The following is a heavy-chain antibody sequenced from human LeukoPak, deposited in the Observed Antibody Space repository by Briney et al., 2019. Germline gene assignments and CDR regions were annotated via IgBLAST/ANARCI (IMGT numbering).Heavy chain of an antibody. Sequence: NPWGSLTLYCAAYGLIYCDYYRKRLRQAQGVGLEWFIFICNGGANKNYAHYVKGRFTISRDNDKNSLYLQMNSLRVEDTGVYCCASCRYKLNARGGMDVWGNGTTVTVSS. CDR2: ICNGGANK. J-gene: IGHJ6*04. D-gene: IGHD1-1*01. CDR1: GLIYCDYY. V-gene: IGHV3-11*06. CDR3: ASCRYKLNARGGMDV.